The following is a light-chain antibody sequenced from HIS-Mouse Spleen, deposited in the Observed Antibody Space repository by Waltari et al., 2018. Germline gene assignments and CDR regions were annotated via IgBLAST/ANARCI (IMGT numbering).Light chain of an antibody. CDR1: SRHVGGYNY. Sequence: QSALTQPAPVPGSPGQSITVPCTGTSRHVGGYNYVPCYQQHPGKAPKLMIYDVSNRPSGVSNRFSGSKSGNTASLTISGLQAEDEADYYCSSYTSSSTNVVFGGGTKLTVL. CDR2: DVS. J-gene: IGLJ2*01. V-gene: IGLV2-14*03. CDR3: SSYTSSSTNVV.